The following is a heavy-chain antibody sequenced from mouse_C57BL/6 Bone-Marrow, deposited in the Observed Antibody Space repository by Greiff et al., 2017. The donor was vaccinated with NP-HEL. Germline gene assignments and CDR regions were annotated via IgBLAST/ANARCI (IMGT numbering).Heavy chain of an antibody. D-gene: IGHD2-4*01. CDR1: GYTFTDYN. CDR3: ARHYYDYEFDY. J-gene: IGHJ2*01. Sequence: EVMLVESGPELVKPGASVKIPCKASGYTFTDYNMDWVKQSHGKSLEWIGDINPNNGGTIYNQKFKGKATLTVDKSSSTAYMELRSLTSEDTAVDYCARHYYDYEFDYWGQGTTLTVTS. CDR2: INPNNGGT. V-gene: IGHV1-18*01.